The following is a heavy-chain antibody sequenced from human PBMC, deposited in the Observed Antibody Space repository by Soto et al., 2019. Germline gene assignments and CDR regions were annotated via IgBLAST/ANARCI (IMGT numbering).Heavy chain of an antibody. CDR2: ISYDGSNK. CDR1: GFTFSSYG. J-gene: IGHJ6*02. D-gene: IGHD2-8*01. CDR3: AKDQVTIIVLMVYAIGMDV. Sequence: LRLSCAASGFTFSSYGMHWVRQAPGKGLEWVAVISYDGSNKYYADSVKGRFTISRDNSKNTLYLQMNSLRAEDTAVYYCAKDQVTIIVLMVYAIGMDVWGQGTTVTVSS. V-gene: IGHV3-30*18.